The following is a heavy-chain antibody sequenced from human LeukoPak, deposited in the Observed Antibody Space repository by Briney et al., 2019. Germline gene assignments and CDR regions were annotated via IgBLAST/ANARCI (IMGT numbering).Heavy chain of an antibody. J-gene: IGHJ4*02. CDR3: ARYYDIFTGYYRLDY. D-gene: IGHD3-9*01. CDR1: GYTFTSYG. Sequence: ASVKVSCKASGYTFTSYGISWVRQAPGQGLEWMGWISAYNGNTNYAQKLQGRVTMTTDTSTSTAYMELRSLRSDDTAVYYCARYYDIFTGYYRLDYWGQGTLVTVSS. V-gene: IGHV1-18*01. CDR2: ISAYNGNT.